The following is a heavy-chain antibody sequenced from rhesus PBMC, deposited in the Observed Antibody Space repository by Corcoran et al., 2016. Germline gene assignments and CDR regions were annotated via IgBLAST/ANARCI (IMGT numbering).Heavy chain of an antibody. CDR2: INGLRGNT. J-gene: IGHJ4*01. Sequence: QVQLQESGPGLVKPSETLSLTCAVSGDSCSNYWWSGIRQSPGKGLEWIGEINGLRGNTNYTPSLTSRVTMSKDASKKQFSLKLTSVNAADTAVYYCARYPVTTVTFDYWGQGVLVTVSS. CDR1: GDSCSNYW. D-gene: IGHD5-12*01. V-gene: IGHV4-80*01. CDR3: ARYPVTTVTFDY.